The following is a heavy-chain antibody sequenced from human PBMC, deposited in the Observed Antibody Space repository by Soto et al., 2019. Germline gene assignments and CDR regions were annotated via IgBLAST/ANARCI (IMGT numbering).Heavy chain of an antibody. CDR2: ISSSSSTI. J-gene: IGHJ4*02. CDR3: ARDDYYDSSGSHAY. Sequence: GGSLRLSCAASGFTFSSYSMNWVRQAPGKGLEWVSYISSSSSTIYYADSVKGRFTISRDNAKNSLYLQMNSLRDEDTAVYYCARDDYYDSSGSHAYWGQGTLVTVSS. V-gene: IGHV3-48*02. CDR1: GFTFSSYS. D-gene: IGHD3-22*01.